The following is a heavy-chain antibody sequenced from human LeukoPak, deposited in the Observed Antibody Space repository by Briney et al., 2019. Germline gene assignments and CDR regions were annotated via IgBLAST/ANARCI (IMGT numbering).Heavy chain of an antibody. J-gene: IGHJ4*02. CDR2: ISYDGGNI. V-gene: IGHV3-30*04. D-gene: IGHD6-19*01. Sequence: PGGSLRLSCAPSGFKFDTYAMHWVRQAPGKGLEWVALISYDGGNIYYGDSVRGRLTISRDNDNNMLYLQMNSLRPEDTAVYYCARDPPFGNGWSQNFFDYWGQGTLVIVSS. CDR3: ARDPPFGNGWSQNFFDY. CDR1: GFKFDTYA.